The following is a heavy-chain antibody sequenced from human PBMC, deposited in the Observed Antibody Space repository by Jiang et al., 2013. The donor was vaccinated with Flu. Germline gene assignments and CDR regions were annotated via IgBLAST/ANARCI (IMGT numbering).Heavy chain of an antibody. V-gene: IGHV1-69*08. CDR1: ADTFNSYC. CDR3: ARDHPEVVVVTENWFDL. Sequence: GAEVKKPGSSVKVSCKAPADTFNSYCLSWVRQAPGQGLEWMGRIIPIVGTPSYAQKFQGRVTITADKSTSTAYMELSSLRSEDTAVYYCARDHPEVVVVTENWFDLWGQGTLVTVSS. D-gene: IGHD2-15*01. J-gene: IGHJ5*02. CDR2: IIPIVGTP.